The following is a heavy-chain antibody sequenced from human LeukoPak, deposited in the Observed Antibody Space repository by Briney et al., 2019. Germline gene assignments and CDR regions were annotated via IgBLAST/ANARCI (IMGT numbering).Heavy chain of an antibody. J-gene: IGHJ4*02. Sequence: GESLKISCKASGYSFINYWIGWVRQMPGTGLEWVGIIYPRDSDTIYSPSFQGHVTISADTSINTAYLEWRSLEASDTAMYYCARRSDVVGAIWGQGTQVTVSS. CDR3: ARRSDVVGAI. CDR1: GYSFINYW. V-gene: IGHV5-51*01. CDR2: IYPRDSDT. D-gene: IGHD3-16*01.